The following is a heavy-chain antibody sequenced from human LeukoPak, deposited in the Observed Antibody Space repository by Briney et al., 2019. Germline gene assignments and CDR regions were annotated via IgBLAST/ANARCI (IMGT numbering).Heavy chain of an antibody. CDR2: ITSSGGTI. Sequence: GGSLRLSCAASGFTFNSFEMNWVRQAPGKGLERVSYITSSGGTIYYADSVKGRFTISRDNARDSLYLQMNSLRAEDTAVYYCARRTAVASFDCWGQGTLVTVSS. CDR3: ARRTAVASFDC. V-gene: IGHV3-48*03. J-gene: IGHJ4*02. D-gene: IGHD6-19*01. CDR1: GFTFNSFE.